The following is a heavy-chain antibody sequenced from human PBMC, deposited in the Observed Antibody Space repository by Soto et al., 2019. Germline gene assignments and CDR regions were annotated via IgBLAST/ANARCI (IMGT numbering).Heavy chain of an antibody. D-gene: IGHD2-8*01. V-gene: IGHV3-21*01. CDR2: ISSSSSYI. J-gene: IGHJ6*02. CDR1: GFTVSSNY. CDR3: AREYCTNGVCYIDYYYYGMDV. Sequence: PGGSLRLSCAASGFTVSSNYMNWVRQAPGKGLEWVSSISSSSSYIYYADSVKGRFTISRDNAKNSLYLQMNSLRAEDTAVYYCAREYCTNGVCYIDYYYYGMDVWGQGTTVTVSS.